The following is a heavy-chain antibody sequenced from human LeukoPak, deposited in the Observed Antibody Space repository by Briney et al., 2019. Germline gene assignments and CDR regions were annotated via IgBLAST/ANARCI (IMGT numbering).Heavy chain of an antibody. CDR3: EREVGNHYDSSGYRNWFDP. J-gene: IGHJ5*02. D-gene: IGHD3-22*01. CDR1: GGSISSYY. CDR2: IYYSGST. V-gene: IGHV4-59*01. Sequence: SSETLSLTCTVSGGSISSYYWSWIWQPPGKGLEWIGYIYYSGSTNYNPSLKSRVTISVDTSKNQFSLKLSSVTAADTAVYYCEREVGNHYDSSGYRNWFDPWGQGTLVTVSS.